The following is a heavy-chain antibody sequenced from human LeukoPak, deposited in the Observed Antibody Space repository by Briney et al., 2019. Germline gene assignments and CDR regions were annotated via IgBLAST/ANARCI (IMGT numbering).Heavy chain of an antibody. D-gene: IGHD2-15*01. CDR2: INPNSGGT. Sequence: ASVKVSCKASGYTFTGYYMHWVRQAPGQGLEWMGWINPNSGGTNYAQKFQGRVTMTRDTSISTAYMELSRLRSDDTAVYYCASPGEYCSGGSCYGVWGQGTTVTVSS. J-gene: IGHJ6*02. CDR1: GYTFTGYY. CDR3: ASPGEYCSGGSCYGV. V-gene: IGHV1-2*02.